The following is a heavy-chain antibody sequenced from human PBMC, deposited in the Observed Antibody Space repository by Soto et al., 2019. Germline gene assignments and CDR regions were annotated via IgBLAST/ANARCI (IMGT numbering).Heavy chain of an antibody. D-gene: IGHD3-10*01. CDR1: GGSISSGDYY. V-gene: IGHV4-30-4*01. J-gene: IGHJ6*02. Sequence: TLSLTCTVSGGSISSGDYYWSWIRQPPGKGLEWIGYIYYSGSTYYNPSLKSRVTISVDTSKNQSSLKLSSVTAADTAVYYCAREDYYGSGSDGSYYYGMDVWGQGTTVTVSS. CDR2: IYYSGST. CDR3: AREDYYGSGSDGSYYYGMDV.